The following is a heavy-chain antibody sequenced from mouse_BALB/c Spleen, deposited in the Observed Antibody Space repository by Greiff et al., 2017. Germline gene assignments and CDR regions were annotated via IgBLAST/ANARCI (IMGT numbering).Heavy chain of an antibody. V-gene: IGHV2-6-4*01. CDR2: IWGGGST. CDR3: ARSSYDYPNYYAMDY. CDR1: GFSLSRYS. Sequence: VHLVESGPGLVAPSQSLSITCTVSGFSLSRYSVHWVRQPPGKGLEWLGMIWGGGSTDYNSALKSRLSISKDNSKSQVFLKMNSLQTDDTAMYYCARSSYDYPNYYAMDYWGQGTSVTVSS. J-gene: IGHJ4*01. D-gene: IGHD2-4*01.